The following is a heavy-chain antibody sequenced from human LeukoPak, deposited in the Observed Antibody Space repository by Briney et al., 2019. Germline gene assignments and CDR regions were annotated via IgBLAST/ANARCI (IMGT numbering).Heavy chain of an antibody. CDR3: ARSRFYGDYETLGY. CDR1: GGSISSGGYY. J-gene: IGHJ4*02. D-gene: IGHD4-17*01. V-gene: IGHV4-31*03. CDR2: IYYSGST. Sequence: SETLSLTCTVSGGSISSGGYYWSWIRQHPGKGLEWIGYIYYSGSTYYNPSLKSRVTISVDTSKNQFSLKLSSVTAADTAVYYCARSRFYGDYETLGYWGQGTLVTVSS.